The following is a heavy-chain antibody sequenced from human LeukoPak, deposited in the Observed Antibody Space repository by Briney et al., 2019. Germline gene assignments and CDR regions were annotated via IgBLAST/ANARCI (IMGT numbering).Heavy chain of an antibody. CDR3: ARQYSSSHDY. V-gene: IGHV4-39*01. J-gene: IGHJ4*02. CDR2: IYYSGST. Sequence: SETLSLTCTVSGGSISSSSYYWGWIRQPPGKGLEWIGSIYYSGSTYYNPSLKSRVTISVDTSKNQFSLKLSSVTAADMAVYYCARQYSSSHDYWGQGTLVTVSS. CDR1: GGSISSSSYY. D-gene: IGHD6-6*01.